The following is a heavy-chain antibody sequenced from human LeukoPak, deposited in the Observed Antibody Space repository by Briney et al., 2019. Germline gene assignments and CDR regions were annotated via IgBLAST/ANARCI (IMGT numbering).Heavy chain of an antibody. CDR1: GFTFSSYA. J-gene: IGHJ6*03. CDR2: IRYDGSNK. V-gene: IGHV3-30*02. Sequence: PGGSLRLSCAASGFTFSSYAMSWVRQAPGKGLEWVAFIRYDGSNKYYADSVKGRFTISRDNSKNTLYLQMNSLRAEDTAVYYCAAGGGYYYYYMDVWGKGTTVTVSS. CDR3: AAGGGYYYYYMDV. D-gene: IGHD1-26*01.